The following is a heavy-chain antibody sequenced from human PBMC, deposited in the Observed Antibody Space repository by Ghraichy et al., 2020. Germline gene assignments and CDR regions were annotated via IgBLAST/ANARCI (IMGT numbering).Heavy chain of an antibody. CDR1: GFIFSSYW. Sequence: GGSLRLSCAASGFIFSSYWMSWVRQAPGKGLEWVASLKQDGSEMYYVDSVKGRFTISRDNAKKSLYLQINSLRAEDTAVYYCARTRQRNVDIVVTIGGDFDYWGQGTLVTVSS. J-gene: IGHJ4*02. CDR3: ARTRQRNVDIVVTIGGDFDY. CDR2: LKQDGSEM. V-gene: IGHV3-7*01. D-gene: IGHD5-12*01.